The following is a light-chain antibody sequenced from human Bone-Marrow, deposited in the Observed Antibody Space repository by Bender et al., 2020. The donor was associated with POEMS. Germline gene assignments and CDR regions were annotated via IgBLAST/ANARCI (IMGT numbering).Light chain of an antibody. CDR1: SSDVGGYDY. CDR2: DVS. V-gene: IGLV2-14*03. Sequence: QSALTQPASVSESPGQSITISCTGSSSDVGGYDYVSWYQQHPGKAPKLMIYDVSSRPSGVSHRFSGSRSANTASLTISGLQAEDEADYHCQSYDSSLSGSVFGGGTKVTVL. J-gene: IGLJ2*01. CDR3: QSYDSSLSGSV.